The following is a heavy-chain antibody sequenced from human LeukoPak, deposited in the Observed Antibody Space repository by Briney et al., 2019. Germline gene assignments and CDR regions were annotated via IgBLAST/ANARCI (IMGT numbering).Heavy chain of an antibody. J-gene: IGHJ6*04. CDR3: ARRALRYCSSTSCPAQYYGVDV. CDR1: GFTLSTNA. Sequence: GGSLRLSCAASGFTLSTNAMHWVRQAPGKGLEWVAVISYDGDYKKYTDSVKGRFTISRDNSKNTLYLQTNSLRAEDTAVYYCARRALRYCSSTSCPAQYYGVDVWGKGTTVTVSS. V-gene: IGHV3-30-3*01. CDR2: ISYDGDYK. D-gene: IGHD2-2*01.